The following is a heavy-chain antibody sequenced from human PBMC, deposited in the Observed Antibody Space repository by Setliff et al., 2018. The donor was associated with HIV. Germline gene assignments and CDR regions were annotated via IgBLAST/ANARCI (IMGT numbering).Heavy chain of an antibody. CDR1: GGSISSSSYY. V-gene: IGHV4-39*01. CDR3: ACGAAAGTDYYYYHYMEV. Sequence: SETLSLTCTVSGGSISSSSYYWGWIRQPPGKGLEWIGSIYYSGSTYYNPSLKSRVTISVDTSKNQFSLKLSSVTAADTAVYYCACGAAAGTDYYYYHYMEVWGKGTRFTVSS. J-gene: IGHJ6*03. D-gene: IGHD6-13*01. CDR2: IYYSGST.